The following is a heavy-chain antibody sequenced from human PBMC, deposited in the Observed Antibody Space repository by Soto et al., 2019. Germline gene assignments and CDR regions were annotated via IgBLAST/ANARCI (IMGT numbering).Heavy chain of an antibody. Sequence: ASVKVSCKASGGTFSSYAISWVRQAPGQGLEWMGGIIPIFGTANYAQKFQGRVTITADESTSTAYMELSSLRSEDTAVYYCARGLEDFSVTTVIRYYAXDIWG. J-gene: IGHJ3*02. CDR2: IIPIFGTA. CDR3: ARGLEDFSVTTVIRYYAXDI. D-gene: IGHD4-17*01. CDR1: GGTFSSYA. V-gene: IGHV1-69*13.